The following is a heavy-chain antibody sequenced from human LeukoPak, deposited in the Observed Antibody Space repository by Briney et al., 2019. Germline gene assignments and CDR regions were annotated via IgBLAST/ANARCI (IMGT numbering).Heavy chain of an antibody. J-gene: IGHJ4*02. D-gene: IGHD3-9*01. Sequence: GASVKVSCKASGYTFTSYYMHWVRQAPGQGLDWMGIINPSGGSTSYAQKFQGRVTMTRDMSTSTVYMELSSLRSEDTAVYYCATEIQVFDWLRGFDYWGQGTLVTVSS. CDR2: INPSGGST. CDR3: ATEIQVFDWLRGFDY. V-gene: IGHV1-46*01. CDR1: GYTFTSYY.